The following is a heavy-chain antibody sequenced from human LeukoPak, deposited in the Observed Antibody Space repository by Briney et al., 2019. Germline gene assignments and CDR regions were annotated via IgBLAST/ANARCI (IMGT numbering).Heavy chain of an antibody. V-gene: IGHV4-39*07. D-gene: IGHD6-19*01. Sequence: SETLSLTCTVSGGSISSSSYYWGWIRQPPGKGLEWIGSIYYSGSTYYNPSLKSRVTISVDTSKNQFSLKLSSVTAADTAVYYCARDRRPGYSSGIRGFDPWGQGTLVTVSS. CDR3: ARDRRPGYSSGIRGFDP. J-gene: IGHJ5*02. CDR2: IYYSGST. CDR1: GGSISSSSYY.